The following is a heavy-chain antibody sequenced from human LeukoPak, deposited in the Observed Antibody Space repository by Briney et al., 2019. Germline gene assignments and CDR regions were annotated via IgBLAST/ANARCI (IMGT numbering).Heavy chain of an antibody. CDR1: GFTFSSYA. CDR2: ISGSGGST. Sequence: GGSLRLSCAASGFTFSSYAMSWVRQAPGKGLEWVSAISGSGGSTYYADSVKGRFTISRDNSKSTLYLQMNSLRAEDTAVYYCAKTVRDYGDYYFDYWGQGTLVTVSS. CDR3: AKTVRDYGDYYFDY. D-gene: IGHD4-17*01. V-gene: IGHV3-23*01. J-gene: IGHJ4*02.